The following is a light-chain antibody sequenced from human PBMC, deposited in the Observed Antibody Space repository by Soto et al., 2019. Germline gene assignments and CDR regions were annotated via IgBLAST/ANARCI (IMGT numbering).Light chain of an antibody. Sequence: EIVLTQSPATLSVSPGERATLSCRASQSLSSNLAWHQQKPGQAPRLLIYAASTRATGIPDRFSGSGSGTDFTLTISRLEPEDFAVYYCQQYGSSPKTFGQGTKVDIK. CDR1: QSLSSN. V-gene: IGKV3-20*01. CDR2: AAS. J-gene: IGKJ1*01. CDR3: QQYGSSPKT.